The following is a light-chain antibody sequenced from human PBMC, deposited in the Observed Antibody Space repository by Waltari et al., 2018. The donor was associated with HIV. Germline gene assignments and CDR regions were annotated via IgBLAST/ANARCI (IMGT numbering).Light chain of an antibody. CDR2: KAS. Sequence: DIQMTQSPSTLSASVGDRVTITCRASQTIGAWLAWYQQKPGQAPKILIYKASTLETGVPSRFSGSGSGTEFTLTIGGLQPDDFATYYCQHYNGYPWTFGQGTKVEMK. J-gene: IGKJ1*01. V-gene: IGKV1-5*03. CDR3: QHYNGYPWT. CDR1: QTIGAW.